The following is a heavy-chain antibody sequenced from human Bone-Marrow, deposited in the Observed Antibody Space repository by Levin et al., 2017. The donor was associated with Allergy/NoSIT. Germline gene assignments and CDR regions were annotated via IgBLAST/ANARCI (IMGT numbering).Heavy chain of an antibody. CDR3: ARVQLGGVVNNYYYYGMDV. CDR1: GFTFSSYS. J-gene: IGHJ6*02. Sequence: GGSLRLSCAASGFTFSSYSMNWVRQAPGKGLEWVSSISSSSSYIYYADSVKGRFTISRDNAKNSLYLQMNSLRAEDTAVYYCARVQLGGVVNNYYYYGMDVWGQGTTVTVSS. D-gene: IGHD3-3*01. V-gene: IGHV3-21*01. CDR2: ISSSSSYI.